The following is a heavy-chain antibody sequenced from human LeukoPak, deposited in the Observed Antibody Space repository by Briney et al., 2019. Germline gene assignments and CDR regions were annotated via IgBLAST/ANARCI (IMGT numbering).Heavy chain of an antibody. CDR1: GFTFISYT. D-gene: IGHD3-10*01. CDR3: ESSGIVGLDWFDT. Sequence: GGSLRLSCAASGFTFISYTMNWVRQAPGKGLECVSSLSRTSIYICYADSVKGRFTISRDNAKNSLYLQMNSLRAEDTAVYYCESSGIVGLDWFDTWGQGTLVTVSS. CDR2: LSRTSIYI. J-gene: IGHJ5*02. V-gene: IGHV3-21*01.